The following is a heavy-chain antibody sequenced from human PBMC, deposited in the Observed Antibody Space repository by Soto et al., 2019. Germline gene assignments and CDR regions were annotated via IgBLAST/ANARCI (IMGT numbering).Heavy chain of an antibody. CDR3: ARQKLWMATINNDAFDV. J-gene: IGHJ3*01. Sequence: GESLKISCRGSGYTFNTYWIGWVREMRGKGLEWMGFIYPGDSDTTYSPSFQGQVTISVDKSISTAYLQWSSLKVSDTAIYYCARQKLWMATINNDAFDVWGQGTKVTVSS. D-gene: IGHD2-21*01. CDR2: IYPGDSDT. V-gene: IGHV5-51*01. CDR1: GYTFNTYW.